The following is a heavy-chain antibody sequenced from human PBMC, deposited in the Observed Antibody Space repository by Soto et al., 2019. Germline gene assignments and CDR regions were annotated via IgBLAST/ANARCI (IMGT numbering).Heavy chain of an antibody. V-gene: IGHV4-4*08. CDR3: ARRHISHYQFDN. Sequence: QLQLQESGPGLVKPSETLSLNCTVSGGSISNYYWSWIRRPPGKGLEWIGYISSSGSTNYSPSLQGRVSTSIDTSKNHFSLELSSLTAADTAVYYCARRHISHYQFDNWGQGTLVTVSS. J-gene: IGHJ4*02. CDR1: GGSISNYY. D-gene: IGHD1-26*01. CDR2: ISSSGST.